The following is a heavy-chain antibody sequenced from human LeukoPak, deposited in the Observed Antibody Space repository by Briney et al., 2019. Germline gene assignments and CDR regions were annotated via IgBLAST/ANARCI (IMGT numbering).Heavy chain of an antibody. J-gene: IGHJ5*02. CDR3: ARSDSSGYYCFDP. D-gene: IGHD3-22*01. V-gene: IGHV4-31*03. CDR2: IYYSGST. Sequence: SETLSLTCTVSGGSISSGGYYWSWIRQHPGKGLEWIGYIYYSGSTYYNPSLKSRVTISVDTSKNQFSLKLSSVTAADTAVYYCARSDSSGYYCFDPWGQGTLVTVSS. CDR1: GGSISSGGYY.